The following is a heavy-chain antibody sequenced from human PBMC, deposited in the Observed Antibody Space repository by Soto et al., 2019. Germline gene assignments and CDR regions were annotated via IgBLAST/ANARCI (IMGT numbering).Heavy chain of an antibody. CDR2: IIPILGIA. D-gene: IGHD1-1*01. V-gene: IGHV1-69*02. Sequence: ASVKVSCKASGGTFSSYTISWVRQAPGQGLEWMGRIIPILGIANYAQKFQGRVTITADKSTSTAYMELSSLRSEDTAVYYCAINWNPNEGSQQFDYWGQGTLVTVSS. CDR3: AINWNPNEGSQQFDY. J-gene: IGHJ4*02. CDR1: GGTFSSYT.